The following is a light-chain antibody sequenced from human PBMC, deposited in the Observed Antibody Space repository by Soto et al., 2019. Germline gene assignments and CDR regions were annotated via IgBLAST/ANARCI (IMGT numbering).Light chain of an antibody. J-gene: IGKJ5*01. CDR3: QQRSNWRT. CDR1: QSISSTY. Sequence: ILLTQSPDTLSLSPGERATLSCRASQSISSTYLAWCQQKPCQAPRLLIYDASNRATGIPARFSGSGSGTDFTLTISSLEPEDFAVYYCQQRSNWRTFGQGTRLEIK. CDR2: DAS. V-gene: IGKV3D-20*02.